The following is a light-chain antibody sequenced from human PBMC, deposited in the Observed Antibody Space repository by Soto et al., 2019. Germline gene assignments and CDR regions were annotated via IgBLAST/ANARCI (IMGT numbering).Light chain of an antibody. CDR2: DLS. J-gene: IGLJ1*01. Sequence: QSVLTQPASVSGSPGQSITISCTGTSSDVGGYNYVSWYQQHPGKAPKFMIYDLSNRPSGVSNRFSGSKSGNTASLTISGLQAEDEADYYCCSYTTSNTRQIVFGTGTKLTVL. CDR3: CSYTTSNTRQIV. V-gene: IGLV2-14*01. CDR1: SSDVGGYNY.